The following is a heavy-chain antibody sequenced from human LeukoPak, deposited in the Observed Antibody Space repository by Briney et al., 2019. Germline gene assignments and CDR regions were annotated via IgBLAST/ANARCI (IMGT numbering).Heavy chain of an antibody. J-gene: IGHJ3*02. V-gene: IGHV3-53*01. CDR1: GFTVSRNY. CDR3: ARAKRNGFDI. Sequence: SGGSLRLSCAASGFTVSRNYMSWVRQAPGKGLEWVSVLYSDGSTYHADSVKGRFTIPRDNSKNTLYLQMNSLRAEDTAVYYCARAKRNGFDIWGQGTMVTVSS. CDR2: LYSDGST.